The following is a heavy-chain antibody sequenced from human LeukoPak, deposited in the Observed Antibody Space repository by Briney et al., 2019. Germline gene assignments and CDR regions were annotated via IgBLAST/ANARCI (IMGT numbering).Heavy chain of an antibody. Sequence: PGGSLRLSCAASGFTFSSYEMNWIRQPPGKGLEWIGYIYYSGSTNYNPSLKSRVTISVDTSKNQFSLKLSSVTAADTAVYYCARGEYSYGYKNYYYYMDVWGKGTTVTVSS. CDR1: GFTFSSYE. D-gene: IGHD5-18*01. V-gene: IGHV4-59*01. CDR2: IYYSGST. J-gene: IGHJ6*03. CDR3: ARGEYSYGYKNYYYYMDV.